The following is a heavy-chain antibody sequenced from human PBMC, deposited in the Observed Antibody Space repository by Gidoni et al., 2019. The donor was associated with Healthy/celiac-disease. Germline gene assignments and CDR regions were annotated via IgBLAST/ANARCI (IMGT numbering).Heavy chain of an antibody. Sequence: QLQLQESGPGLVKPSETLSLTCTVSGGSISSSSYYWGWIRQPPGKGLEWIGSIYYSGRTYYNPSLKSRVTISVDTSKNQFSLKLSSVTAADTAVYYCARPMSGSYGVSYNWFDPWGQGTLVTVSS. CDR2: IYYSGRT. J-gene: IGHJ5*02. D-gene: IGHD1-26*01. CDR3: ARPMSGSYGVSYNWFDP. V-gene: IGHV4-39*01. CDR1: GGSISSSSYY.